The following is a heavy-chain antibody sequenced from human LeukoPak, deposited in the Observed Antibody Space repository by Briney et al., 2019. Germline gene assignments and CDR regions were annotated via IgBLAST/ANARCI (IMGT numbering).Heavy chain of an antibody. V-gene: IGHV3-21*01. CDR1: GFTFSTYS. J-gene: IGHJ4*02. Sequence: GGSLRLSCAVSGFTFSTYSMNWVRQAPGKGLEWVSSISSDGSYIYYADPAKGRFTISRDNAENSLFLQIDSLRAEDTAVYYCARGVRYGEFDYWGQGTLVTVSS. CDR2: ISSDGSYI. CDR3: ARGVRYGEFDY. D-gene: IGHD4-17*01.